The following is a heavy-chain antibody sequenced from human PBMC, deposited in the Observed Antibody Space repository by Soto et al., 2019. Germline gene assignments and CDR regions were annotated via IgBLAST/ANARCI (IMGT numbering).Heavy chain of an antibody. CDR3: ARDWWSSSAGGDLYGMDV. V-gene: IGHV1-69*13. CDR2: IIPIFGTA. CDR1: GGTFSSYA. D-gene: IGHD6-13*01. Sequence: SVKVSCKASGGTFSSYAISWVRQAPGQGLEWMGGIIPIFGTANYAQKFQGRVTITADESTSTAYMELSSLRSEDTAVYYCARDWWSSSAGGDLYGMDVWGQGTTVTVSS. J-gene: IGHJ6*02.